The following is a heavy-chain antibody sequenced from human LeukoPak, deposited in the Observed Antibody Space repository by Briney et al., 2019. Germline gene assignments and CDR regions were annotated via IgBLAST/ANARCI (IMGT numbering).Heavy chain of an antibody. V-gene: IGHV4-30-2*01. J-gene: IGHJ2*01. D-gene: IGHD1-14*01. CDR1: GDSISSGGYY. CDR2: IYHSGST. Sequence: SETLSLTCTVPGDSISSGGYYWSWIRQPPGKGLEWIGHIYHSGSTYYNPSLKSRVTISVDRSKNQFSLKLSSVTAADTAVYYCARGKPSGHPWYFDLWGRGTLVTVSS. CDR3: ARGKPSGHPWYFDL.